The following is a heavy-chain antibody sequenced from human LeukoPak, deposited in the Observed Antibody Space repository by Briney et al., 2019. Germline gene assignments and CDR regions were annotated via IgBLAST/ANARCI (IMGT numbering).Heavy chain of an antibody. Sequence: ASVKVSCKASGYTFTGYYMHWVRQAPGQGLEWMGWISAYNGNTNYAQKLQGRVTMTTDTSTSTAYMELGSLRSDDTAVYYCARGSLGNWFDPWGQGTLVTVSS. CDR2: ISAYNGNT. J-gene: IGHJ5*02. CDR1: GYTFTGYY. CDR3: ARGSLGNWFDP. D-gene: IGHD6-13*01. V-gene: IGHV1-18*04.